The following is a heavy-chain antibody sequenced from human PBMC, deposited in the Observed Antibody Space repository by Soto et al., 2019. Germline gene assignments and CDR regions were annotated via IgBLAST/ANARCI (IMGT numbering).Heavy chain of an antibody. CDR2: ISTSGGTT. CDR3: ADGGYNSNFFPPNLDY. Sequence: GGSLRLSCAASEFTFSSYPMSWVRQAPGKGLEWVSGISTSGGTTYYADSVKGRFTISRDNSKNTLYLQMNSLRAEDTAVYYCADGGYNSNFFPPNLDYWGQGILVTVSS. D-gene: IGHD1-7*01. CDR1: EFTFSSYP. V-gene: IGHV3-23*01. J-gene: IGHJ4*02.